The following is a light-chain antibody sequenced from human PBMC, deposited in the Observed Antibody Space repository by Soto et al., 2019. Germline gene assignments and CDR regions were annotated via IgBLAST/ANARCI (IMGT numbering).Light chain of an antibody. CDR3: SSHTSSSTLVL. CDR1: SSDVGAYNY. V-gene: IGLV2-14*01. J-gene: IGLJ3*02. Sequence: QSALTQPASVSGSPGQSITISCTGTSSDVGAYNYVSWYQQYPGKAPKLMIYDVTNRPSGVSNRFSGSKSGNTASLTTSGLQAEDEADYYCSSHTSSSTLVLFGGGTKFTVL. CDR2: DVT.